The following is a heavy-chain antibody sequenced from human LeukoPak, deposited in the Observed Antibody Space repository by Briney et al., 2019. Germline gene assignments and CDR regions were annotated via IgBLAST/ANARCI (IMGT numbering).Heavy chain of an antibody. CDR3: ARGVGEGYCSGGSCSDY. Sequence: ASVKVSCKAPGYTFTNYAISWVRQAPGQGLEWMGWISAYNDNTNYAQKFQGRVTMTTDTSTSTAYMELRSLRSDYTAVYYCARGVGEGYCSGGSCSDYWGQGTLVTVSS. CDR1: GYTFTNYA. CDR2: ISAYNDNT. D-gene: IGHD2-15*01. V-gene: IGHV1-18*01. J-gene: IGHJ4*02.